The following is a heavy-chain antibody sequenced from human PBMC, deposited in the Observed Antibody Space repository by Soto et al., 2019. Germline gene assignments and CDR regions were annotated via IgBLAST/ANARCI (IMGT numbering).Heavy chain of an antibody. Sequence: PGGSLRLSCAASGFTFSSYTMTWVRQAPGKGLEWASAISGSSSSTSYAASVRGRFTISRDNSKNTLYLQMNSLRVEDTAIHYCAKGIGVSAATPGYRYYGMDVWGQGTTVTVSS. D-gene: IGHD2-2*02. CDR1: GFTFSSYT. V-gene: IGHV3-23*01. CDR2: ISGSSSST. CDR3: AKGIGVSAATPGYRYYGMDV. J-gene: IGHJ6*02.